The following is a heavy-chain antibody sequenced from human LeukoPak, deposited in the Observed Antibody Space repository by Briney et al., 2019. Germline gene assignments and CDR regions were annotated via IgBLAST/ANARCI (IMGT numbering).Heavy chain of an antibody. Sequence: GGSLRLSCAASGFTFSRYWIHWVRQAPGKGLECVSRINPDGSTTTYADSVKGRFTISRDNAKNTVYLQMNSLRAEDTAVYYCARVLSGSWDWFDPWGQGTLVTVSS. CDR3: ARVLSGSWDWFDP. D-gene: IGHD3-22*01. CDR1: GFTFSRYW. V-gene: IGHV3-74*01. J-gene: IGHJ5*02. CDR2: INPDGSTT.